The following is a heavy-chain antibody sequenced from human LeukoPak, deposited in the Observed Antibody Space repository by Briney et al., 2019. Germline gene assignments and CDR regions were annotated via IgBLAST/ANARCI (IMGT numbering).Heavy chain of an antibody. CDR3: ARVTGYMVEDYFDY. J-gene: IGHJ4*02. CDR2: IYYSGST. CDR1: GGSISSYY. Sequence: SETLSLTCTVSGGSISSYYWSWIRQPPGKGLEWVGYIYYSGSTNYNPSLKSRVTVSVDTSKNQFSLRLSSVTAADTAVYYCARVTGYMVEDYFDYWGQGTLVTVSS. V-gene: IGHV4-59*01. D-gene: IGHD6-13*01.